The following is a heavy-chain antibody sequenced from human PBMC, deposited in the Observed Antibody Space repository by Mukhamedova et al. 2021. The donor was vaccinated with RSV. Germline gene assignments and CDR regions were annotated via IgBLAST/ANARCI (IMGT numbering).Heavy chain of an antibody. Sequence: GIGSIYHSGSTYYNPSLKSRVTISVDTSKNQFSLKLSSVTAADTAVYYCAQLNGRMVRGVSSYYYFDYWGQGTLVTVSS. V-gene: IGHV4-38-2*01. D-gene: IGHD3-10*01. CDR2: IYHSGST. J-gene: IGHJ4*02. CDR3: AQLNGRMVRGVSSYYYFDY.